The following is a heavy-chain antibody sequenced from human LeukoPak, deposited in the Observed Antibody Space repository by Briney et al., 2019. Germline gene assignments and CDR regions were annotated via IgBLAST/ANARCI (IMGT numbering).Heavy chain of an antibody. D-gene: IGHD3-22*01. CDR2: IIPILGIA. V-gene: IGHV1-69*04. J-gene: IGHJ4*02. Sequence: SVKVSCKASGGTFSSYAISWVRQAPGQGLEWMGRIIPILGIANYAQKFQGRVTITADKSTSTAYMELSSLRSEDTAVYYCARTYYYDSSGYYYLDYWGQGTLVTVSS. CDR3: ARTYYYDSSGYYYLDY. CDR1: GGTFSSYA.